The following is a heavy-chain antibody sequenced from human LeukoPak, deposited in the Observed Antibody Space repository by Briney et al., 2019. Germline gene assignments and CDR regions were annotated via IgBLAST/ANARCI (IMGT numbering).Heavy chain of an antibody. CDR2: IRYDGSNK. CDR3: AKESAPYYDFWSGYYHLDY. D-gene: IGHD3-3*01. V-gene: IGHV3-30*02. CDR1: GFTFSSYG. J-gene: IGHJ4*02. Sequence: GGSLRLSCAASGFTFSSYGMHWVRQAPGKGLEWVAFIRYDGSNKYYADSVKGRFTISRDNSKNTLYLQMNSLRAEDTAVYYCAKESAPYYDFWSGYYHLDYWGQGILVTVSS.